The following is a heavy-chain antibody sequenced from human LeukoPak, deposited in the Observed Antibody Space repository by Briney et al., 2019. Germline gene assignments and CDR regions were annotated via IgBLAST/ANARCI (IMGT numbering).Heavy chain of an antibody. CDR2: ISSSGSTI. CDR3: ARDGYNYLAYYFDY. Sequence: GGSLRLSCAASGFTFSDYYMSWIRQAPGEGLEWVSYISSSGSTIYYADSVKGRFTISRDDAKNSLYLQMNSLRAEDTAVYYCARDGYNYLAYYFDYWGQGTLVTVSS. D-gene: IGHD5-12*01. CDR1: GFTFSDYY. V-gene: IGHV3-11*01. J-gene: IGHJ4*02.